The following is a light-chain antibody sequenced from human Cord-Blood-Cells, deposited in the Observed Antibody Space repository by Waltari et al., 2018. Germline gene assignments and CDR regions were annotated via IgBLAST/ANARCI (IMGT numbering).Light chain of an antibody. CDR1: QDISNY. CDR3: QQYDNLPT. CDR2: DAS. Sequence: DIQMTHSPSSLSASVGDRVTIPCQASQDISNYLNWDQQKPGKAPKLLIYDASNLETGVPSRFSGSGSGTDFTFTISSLQPEDIATYYCQQYDNLPTFGQGTKLEIK. V-gene: IGKV1-33*01. J-gene: IGKJ2*01.